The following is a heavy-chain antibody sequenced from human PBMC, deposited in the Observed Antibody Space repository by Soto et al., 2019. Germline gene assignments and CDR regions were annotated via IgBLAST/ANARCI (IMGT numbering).Heavy chain of an antibody. D-gene: IGHD2-15*01. CDR2: IYYSGST. V-gene: IGHV4-30-4*01. Sequence: SETLSLTCTVSGGSISSGDYYWSWIRQPPGKGLEWIGYIYYSGSTYYNPSLKSRVTILVDTSKNQFSLKLNSVTAADTAVYYCARDRDNVPDYWGQGTLVTVSS. CDR3: ARDRDNVPDY. J-gene: IGHJ4*02. CDR1: GGSISSGDYY.